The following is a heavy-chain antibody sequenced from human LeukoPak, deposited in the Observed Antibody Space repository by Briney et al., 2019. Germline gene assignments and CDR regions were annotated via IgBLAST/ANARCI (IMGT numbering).Heavy chain of an antibody. CDR3: ARSGGGIVLSRSWFDP. V-gene: IGHV1-8*01. CDR2: MNPNSGNT. J-gene: IGHJ5*02. CDR1: GYTFTSYD. D-gene: IGHD2-8*01. Sequence: GASVKVSCKASGYTFTSYDINWVRQATGQGLEWMGWMNPNSGNTGYAQKFQGRVTMTRNTSISTAYMELSSLRSEDTAVYYCARSGGGIVLSRSWFDPWGQGTLVTVSS.